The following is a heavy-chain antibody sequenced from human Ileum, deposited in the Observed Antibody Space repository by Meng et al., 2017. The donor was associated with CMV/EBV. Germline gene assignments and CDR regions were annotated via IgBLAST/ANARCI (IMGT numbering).Heavy chain of an antibody. CDR3: ASASLAYYTESSRYVTLPHYYYGLDV. D-gene: IGHD6-19*01. CDR2: ISYDGTDT. V-gene: IGHV3-30-3*01. J-gene: IGHJ6*02. CDR1: GFTFRNEA. Sequence: GESLKISCEVSGFTFRNEAMHWVRQAPDKGLEWVAVISYDGTDTYYADSVKGRFSISRDNSKTTLYLQMNSLRVDDTAMYYCASASLAYYTESSRYVTLPHYYYGLDVWGQGTAVTVSS.